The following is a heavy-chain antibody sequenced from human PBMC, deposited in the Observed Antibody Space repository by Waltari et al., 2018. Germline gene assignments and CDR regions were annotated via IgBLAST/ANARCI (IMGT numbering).Heavy chain of an antibody. J-gene: IGHJ5*02. D-gene: IGHD3-3*01. Sequence: QVELQESDPGLVKPSETLSLTCTVSGDSVTNPNSYWAWIRQPPGKGLEWMGSIYWSGTSTYNPSLGSRVTISLDTSKNQFFLKLRSATAADTAIYFCARDTSYDFWGRGYYNGRGGFDPWGQGTLVRVSS. V-gene: IGHV4-39*07. CDR1: GDSVTNPNSY. CDR3: ARDTSYDFWGRGYYNGRGGFDP. CDR2: IYWSGTS.